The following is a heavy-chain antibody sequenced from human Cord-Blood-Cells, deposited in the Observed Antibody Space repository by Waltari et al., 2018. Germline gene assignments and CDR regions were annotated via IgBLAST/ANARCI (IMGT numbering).Heavy chain of an antibody. CDR1: VFPFSSSA. V-gene: IGHV3-23*01. Sequence: EVQLLESGGGLVQPGGSLRLSCAASVFPFSSSASSCFRKAPGKGLEGVSAISGSGGSTYYADSVKGRFTISRDNSKNTLYLQMNSLRAEDTAVYYCAKDRVQGVRIFDYWGQGTLVTVSS. CDR3: AKDRVQGVRIFDY. CDR2: ISGSGGST. D-gene: IGHD3-10*01. J-gene: IGHJ4*02.